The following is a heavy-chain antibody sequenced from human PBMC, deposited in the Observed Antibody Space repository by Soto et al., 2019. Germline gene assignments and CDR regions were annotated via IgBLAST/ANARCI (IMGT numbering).Heavy chain of an antibody. CDR3: XXXXXXXXXYFDY. CDR1: GFTVSSDY. J-gene: IGHJ4*02. CDR2: IYSGGDT. V-gene: IGHV3-66*01. Sequence: EVQLVESGGTLVQPGGSLRLSCAASGFTVSSDYMSWVXXXXXXXLEWVSVIYSGGDTHYADSVKGRFTISRDNSKNTXXXXXXXXXXXXXXXXXXXXXXXXXXXYFDYWGQGTLVTVSS.